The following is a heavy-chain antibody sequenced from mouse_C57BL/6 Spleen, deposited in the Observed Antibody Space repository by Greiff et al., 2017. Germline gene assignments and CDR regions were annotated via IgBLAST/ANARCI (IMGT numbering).Heavy chain of an antibody. D-gene: IGHD2-10*02. V-gene: IGHV3-6*01. CDR3: ARAGYAFDV. CDR1: GYSITSGYY. J-gene: IGHJ1*03. Sequence: EVQRVESGPGLVKPSQSLSLTCSVTGYSITSGYYWNWIRQFPGNKLEWMGYISYDGSNNYNPSLKNRISITRDTSKNQFFLKLNSVTTEDTATYYCARAGYAFDVWGTGTTVTVSS. CDR2: ISYDGSN.